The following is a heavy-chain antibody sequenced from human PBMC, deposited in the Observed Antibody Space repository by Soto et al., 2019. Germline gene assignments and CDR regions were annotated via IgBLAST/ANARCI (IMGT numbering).Heavy chain of an antibody. D-gene: IGHD1-1*01. CDR3: AREKTAWPLAYGLDV. Sequence: EVQLVESGGGLVKPGGSLRLSCAASGFSFTAYSMNWVRQAPGKGLEWVSSISTRSDIYYADSVRGRFTISRDNATNSLSLQMNSLRAEDTAVYYCAREKTAWPLAYGLDVWGQGTTVTVSS. CDR1: GFSFTAYS. V-gene: IGHV3-21*01. J-gene: IGHJ6*02. CDR2: ISTRSDI.